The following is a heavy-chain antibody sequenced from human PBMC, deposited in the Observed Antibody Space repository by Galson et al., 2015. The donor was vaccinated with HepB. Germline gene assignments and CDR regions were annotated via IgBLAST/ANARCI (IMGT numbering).Heavy chain of an antibody. CDR2: VTIGGYI. CDR3: AQERGCGGTNCHNLRGY. J-gene: IGHJ4*02. V-gene: IGHV3-23*01. Sequence: SLRLSCAASGFSLSGHAMAWVRHAPGKGLEWVSSVTIGGYIYYADSVKGRFTTSRDISKNTPYLQMNSLRVEDTAVYYCAQERGCGGTNCHNLRGYWGPGTLVTVSS. CDR1: GFSLSGHA. D-gene: IGHD2-21*01.